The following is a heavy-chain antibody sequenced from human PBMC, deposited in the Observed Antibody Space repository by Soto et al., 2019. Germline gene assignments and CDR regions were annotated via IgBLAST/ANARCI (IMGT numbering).Heavy chain of an antibody. CDR2: ISGSGGST. V-gene: IGHV3-23*01. CDR1: GFTFSSYA. D-gene: IGHD3-16*01. J-gene: IGHJ4*02. CDR3: AKEDALIMITFGGVPDYYFDY. Sequence: GSLRLSCAASGFTFSSYAMSWVRQAPGKGLEWVSAISGSGGSTYYADSVKGRFTISRDNSKNTLYLQMNSLRAEDTAVYYCAKEDALIMITFGGVPDYYFDYWGQGTLVTVSS.